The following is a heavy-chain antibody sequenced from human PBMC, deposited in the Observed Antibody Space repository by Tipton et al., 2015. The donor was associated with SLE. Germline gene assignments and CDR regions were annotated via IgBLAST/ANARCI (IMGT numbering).Heavy chain of an antibody. J-gene: IGHJ4*02. V-gene: IGHV3-49*03. CDR2: IRSKAYGGTT. CDR1: GFTFGDYA. Sequence: SLRLSCTASGFTFGDYAMSWFRQAPGKGLEWVGFIRSKAYGGTTEYAASAKGRFTISRDDSKSIAYLQMISLKTEDTAVYYCTRVSYRSSWNGGGYWGQGTLVTVSS. CDR3: TRVSYRSSWNGGGY. D-gene: IGHD6-13*01.